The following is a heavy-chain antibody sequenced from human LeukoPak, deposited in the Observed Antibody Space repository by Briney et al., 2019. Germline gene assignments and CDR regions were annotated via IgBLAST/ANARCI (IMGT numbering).Heavy chain of an antibody. V-gene: IGHV1-46*01. CDR3: ARDRDLAVAGLDGFDI. D-gene: IGHD6-19*01. CDR1: GYTFTSYY. CDR2: INPSGGST. Sequence: ASVKVSCKASGYTFTSYYMHWVRQAPGQGLEWMGIINPSGGSTSYAQKFQGRVTTTRDTSTSTVYMELSSLRSEDTAVYYCARDRDLAVAGLDGFDIWGQGTMVSVSS. J-gene: IGHJ3*02.